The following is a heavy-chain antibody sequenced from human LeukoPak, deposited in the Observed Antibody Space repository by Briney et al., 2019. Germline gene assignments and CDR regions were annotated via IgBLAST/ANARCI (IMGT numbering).Heavy chain of an antibody. CDR3: ARGYDIDV. Sequence: PSETLSLTCTVSGGSISNYYWSWIRQPPGKALEWIGYIYYTGTTKYNPSLKSRATISLDTSKNQLSLKLTSVTAAGTALFFCARGYDIDVWGQGTTVTVSS. CDR1: GGSISNYY. CDR2: IYYTGTT. V-gene: IGHV4-59*01. J-gene: IGHJ6*02.